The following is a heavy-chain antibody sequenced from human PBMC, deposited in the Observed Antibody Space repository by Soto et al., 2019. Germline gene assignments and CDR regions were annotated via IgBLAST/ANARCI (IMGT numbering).Heavy chain of an antibody. D-gene: IGHD6-19*01. V-gene: IGHV3-30-3*01. CDR1: GFTFSSYA. CDR3: ARDSSSDLFDY. J-gene: IGHJ4*02. Sequence: AGGSLRLSCAASGFTFSSYAMHWVRQAPGKGLEWVAVISYDGSNKYYADSVKGRFTVSRDNSKNTLYLQMNSLRAEDTAVYYCARDSSSDLFDYWGQGTLVTVSS. CDR2: ISYDGSNK.